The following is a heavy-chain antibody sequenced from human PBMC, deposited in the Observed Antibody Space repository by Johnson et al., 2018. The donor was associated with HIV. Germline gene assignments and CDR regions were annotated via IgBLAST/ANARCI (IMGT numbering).Heavy chain of an antibody. J-gene: IGHJ3*02. V-gene: IGHV3-11*04. Sequence: QLVESGGGVVQPGRSLRLSCAASGFTFSDYYMSWIRQAPGKGLEWVSYISSSGSTIYYADSVKGRFTISRDNSKNTLYLQMNSLRAEDAAVYFCAKSPGKDYGGNSGGFDIWGQGTMVTVSS. D-gene: IGHD4-23*01. CDR2: ISSSGSTI. CDR1: GFTFSDYY. CDR3: AKSPGKDYGGNSGGFDI.